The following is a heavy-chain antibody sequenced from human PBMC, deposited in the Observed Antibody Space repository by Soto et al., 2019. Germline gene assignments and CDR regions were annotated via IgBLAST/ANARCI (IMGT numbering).Heavy chain of an antibody. V-gene: IGHV1-18*01. D-gene: IGHD2-2*02. CDR3: ASRSYCSSTSCYIFDY. CDR1: GYTFTSYG. Sequence: APVKVSCKASGYTFTSYGISWVRQAPGQGLEWMGWISAYNGNTNYAQKLQSRVTMTTDTSMSTAYMQLRSLRSDDTAVYYCASRSYCSSTSCYIFDYWGQGTLVTVSS. J-gene: IGHJ4*02. CDR2: ISAYNGNT.